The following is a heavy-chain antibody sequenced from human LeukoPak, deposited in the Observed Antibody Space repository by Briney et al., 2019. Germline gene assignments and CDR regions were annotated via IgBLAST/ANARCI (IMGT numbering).Heavy chain of an antibody. CDR3: ASVAQQLVDGTHYYYYMDV. D-gene: IGHD6-13*01. CDR1: GYSISSGYY. J-gene: IGHJ6*03. Sequence: SETLSLTCTVSGYSISSGYYWGWIRQPPGKGLEWIGSIYHSGSTYYNPSLKSRVTISADTSKNQFSLKLRSVTAADTAVYYCASVAQQLVDGTHYYYYMDVWGKGTTVTVSS. CDR2: IYHSGST. V-gene: IGHV4-38-2*02.